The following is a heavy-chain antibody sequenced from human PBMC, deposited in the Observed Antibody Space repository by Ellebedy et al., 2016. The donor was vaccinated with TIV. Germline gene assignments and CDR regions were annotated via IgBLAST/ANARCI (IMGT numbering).Heavy chain of an antibody. J-gene: IGHJ3*02. CDR1: GDSVSTNSAA. Sequence: SCAISGDSVSTNSAAWNWLRQSPSRGLEWLGRTYYKSKWYKDYAESVKSRMTINADTSENQVSLHLNSVTPEDTAVYYCASAGADGFDIWGQGTVVTVSS. CDR3: ASAGADGFDI. V-gene: IGHV6-1*01. CDR2: TYYKSKWYK. D-gene: IGHD3-10*01.